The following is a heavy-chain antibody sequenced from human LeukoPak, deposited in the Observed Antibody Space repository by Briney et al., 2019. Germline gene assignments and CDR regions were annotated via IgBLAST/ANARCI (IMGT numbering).Heavy chain of an antibody. CDR3: AKSGYNRFDY. J-gene: IGHJ4*02. D-gene: IGHD5-24*01. Sequence: PGGSLRLSCAASGFTFSSYGMSWVRQAPGKGLEWVSAISGSGGRTYYADSVKGRFTISRENAKKTLYMQKNSLRDEDTGVYYSAKSGYNRFDYWGQGTRVTVSS. V-gene: IGHV3-23*01. CDR2: ISGSGGRT. CDR1: GFTFSSYG.